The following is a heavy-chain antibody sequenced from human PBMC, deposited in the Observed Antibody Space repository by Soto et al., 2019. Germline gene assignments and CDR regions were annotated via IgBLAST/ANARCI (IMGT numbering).Heavy chain of an antibody. D-gene: IGHD6-13*01. CDR1: GFTFSSYG. J-gene: IGHJ4*02. Sequence: GGSLRLSCAASGFTFSSYGMHWVRQAPGKGLEWVAVIWYDGSNKYYADSVKGRFTISRDNSKNTLYLQMNSLRAEDTAVYYCAREVKRYSSSCAGYWGQGTLVTVSS. CDR3: AREVKRYSSSCAGY. CDR2: IWYDGSNK. V-gene: IGHV3-33*01.